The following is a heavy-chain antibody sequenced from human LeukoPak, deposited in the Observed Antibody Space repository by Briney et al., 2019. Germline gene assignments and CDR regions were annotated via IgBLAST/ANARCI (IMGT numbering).Heavy chain of an antibody. CDR3: ARGPGSSFYYTLGD. J-gene: IGHJ4*02. CDR2: VNSDGRST. V-gene: IGHV3-74*01. CDR1: GFSFSSLL. Sequence: GGSLRLSCAASGFSFSSLLMHWVRQAPGKGLVWVSRVNSDGRSTIYADSVKGRFTISRDNAKNTLYLQMDSLRDDDTAVYYCARGPGSSFYYTLGDWGQGTLVTVSS. D-gene: IGHD3-3*01.